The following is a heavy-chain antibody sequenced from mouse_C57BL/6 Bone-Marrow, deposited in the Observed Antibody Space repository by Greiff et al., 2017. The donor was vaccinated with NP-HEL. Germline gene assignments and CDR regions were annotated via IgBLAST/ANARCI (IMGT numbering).Heavy chain of an antibody. J-gene: IGHJ3*01. CDR3: ARLVGLSWFAY. Sequence: EVHLVESGGGLVQPGGSLKLSCAASGFTFSDYGMAWVRQAPRKGPEWVAFISNLAYSIYYADTVTGRFTISRENAKNTLYLEMSSLRSEDTAMYYCARLVGLSWFAYWGQGTLVTVSA. D-gene: IGHD4-1*01. CDR1: GFTFSDYG. V-gene: IGHV5-15*01. CDR2: ISNLAYSI.